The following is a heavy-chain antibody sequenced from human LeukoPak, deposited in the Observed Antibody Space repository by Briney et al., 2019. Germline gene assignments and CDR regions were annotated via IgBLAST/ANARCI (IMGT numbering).Heavy chain of an antibody. CDR2: ISSSSSYI. J-gene: IGHJ4*02. Sequence: PGGSLRLSCAASGVIFNHYGMYWVRQAPGKGLEWVSSISSSSSYIYYADSVKGRFTISRDNAKNSLYLQMNSLRAEDTAVYYCARVKDSSPSIPVTRSSIDYWGQGTLVTVSS. V-gene: IGHV3-21*01. CDR1: GVIFNHYG. D-gene: IGHD1-26*01. CDR3: ARVKDSSPSIPVTRSSIDY.